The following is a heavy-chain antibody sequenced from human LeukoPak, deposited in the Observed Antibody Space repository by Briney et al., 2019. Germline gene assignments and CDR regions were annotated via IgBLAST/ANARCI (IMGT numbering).Heavy chain of an antibody. CDR2: FDPEDGET. J-gene: IGHJ5*02. V-gene: IGHV1-24*01. D-gene: IGHD3-10*01. Sequence: ASVKVSCKVSGHTLTELSMHWVRQAPGKGLEWMGGFDPEDGETIYAQKFQGRVTMTEDTSTDTAYMELSSLRSEDTAVYYCATLLWFGELLEWFDPWGQGTLVTVSS. CDR1: GHTLTELS. CDR3: ATLLWFGELLEWFDP.